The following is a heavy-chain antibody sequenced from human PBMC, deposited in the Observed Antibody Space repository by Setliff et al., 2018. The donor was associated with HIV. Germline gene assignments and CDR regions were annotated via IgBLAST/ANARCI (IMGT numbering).Heavy chain of an antibody. CDR1: GYSFVDFW. J-gene: IGHJ4*02. CDR3: VRYIGAAAGYIDH. D-gene: IGHD6-25*01. Sequence: GESLKISCHLSGYSFVDFWIGWVRQMPGKGLERVGFIYPGDSDSRYSPSFRGQVTISADKSTTTAYLDWASLKASDTAMYYCVRYIGAAAGYIDHWGQGTLVTVSS. V-gene: IGHV5-51*01. CDR2: IYPGDSDS.